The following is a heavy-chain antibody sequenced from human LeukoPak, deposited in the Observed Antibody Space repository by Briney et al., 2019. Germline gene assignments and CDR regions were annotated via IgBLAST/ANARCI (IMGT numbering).Heavy chain of an antibody. CDR3: ARGEDGYNWDAFDI. CDR2: INPNSGGT. D-gene: IGHD5-24*01. V-gene: IGHV1-2*02. J-gene: IGHJ3*02. CDR1: GYTFTDYY. Sequence: GASVKVSCKASGYTFTDYYMHWVRQAPGQGLEWMGWINPNSGGTNYAQKFQGRVTMTRDTSISTAYMELSRLRSEDTAVYYCARGEDGYNWDAFDIWGQGTMVTVSS.